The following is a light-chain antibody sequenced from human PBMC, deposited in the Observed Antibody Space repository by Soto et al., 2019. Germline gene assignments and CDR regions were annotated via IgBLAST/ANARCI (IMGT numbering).Light chain of an antibody. Sequence: QSVLTQPASVSGSPGQSITISCTGTSSDVGGYNYVSWYQQHPGKAPKLMIYDVTRRPSGISNRFSGSKSGNTASLTISGLQAEDEADYYCSSYAGSSTLVVFGGGTKLTVL. CDR2: DVT. CDR3: SSYAGSSTLVV. V-gene: IGLV2-14*01. J-gene: IGLJ2*01. CDR1: SSDVGGYNY.